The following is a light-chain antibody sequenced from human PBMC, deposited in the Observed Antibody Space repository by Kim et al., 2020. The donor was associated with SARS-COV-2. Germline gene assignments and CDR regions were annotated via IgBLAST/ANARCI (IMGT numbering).Light chain of an antibody. Sequence: ASFKLTCTLSSGNSSYAIAWHQQQPEKGPRFLMKVNSAGSHTKGDGIPDRFSGSSSGAERYLTISSLQSEDEADYYCQTWGTGTVVFGGGTQLTVL. CDR1: SGNSSYA. CDR2: VNSAGSH. V-gene: IGLV4-69*01. CDR3: QTWGTGTVV. J-gene: IGLJ2*01.